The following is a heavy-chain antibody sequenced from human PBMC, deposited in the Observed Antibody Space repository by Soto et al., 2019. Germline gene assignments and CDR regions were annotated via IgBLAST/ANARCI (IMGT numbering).Heavy chain of an antibody. CDR3: IYRRAAYDYHGLDV. CDR1: GFSLTSSGVG. V-gene: IGHV2-5*01. J-gene: IGHJ6*02. D-gene: IGHD6-13*01. CDR2: IYWNEDR. Sequence: QITLKESGPTLVKPTQTLTLTCTFSGFSLTSSGVGVGWIRQPPGRSLEWLAVIYWNEDRRHSPSLENRLTITKDTSKNQVVLTMTNMDPVDTATYYCIYRRAAYDYHGLDVWGQGTTVTVSS.